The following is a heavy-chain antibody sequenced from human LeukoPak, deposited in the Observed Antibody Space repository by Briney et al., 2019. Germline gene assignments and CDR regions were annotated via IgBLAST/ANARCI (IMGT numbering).Heavy chain of an antibody. CDR1: GGSISRGGYY. CDR3: ARDSPPLGPTYYYYYVDV. J-gene: IGHJ6*03. Sequence: SETLSLTCTVSGGSISRGGYYWSWIRQHPGKGLEWIGYIYYSGSTYYNPSLKSRVTISVDTSKNQFSLKLSSVAAADTAVYYCARDSPPLGPTYYYYYVDVWGKGTTVTVSS. V-gene: IGHV4-31*03. CDR2: IYYSGST.